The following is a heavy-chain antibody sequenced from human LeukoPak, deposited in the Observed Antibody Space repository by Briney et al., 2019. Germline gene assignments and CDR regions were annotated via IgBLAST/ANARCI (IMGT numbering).Heavy chain of an antibody. CDR3: ARGHWQLVAFDY. CDR2: IYYSGST. Sequence: SETLSLTCTVSGGSISSSSYYWGWIRQPPGKGLEWIGSIYYSGSTYYNPSLKSRVTISVDTSKNQFSLKLSSVTAADTAVYYCARGHWQLVAFDYWGQGTLVTVSS. J-gene: IGHJ4*02. CDR1: GGSISSSSYY. D-gene: IGHD6-6*01. V-gene: IGHV4-39*07.